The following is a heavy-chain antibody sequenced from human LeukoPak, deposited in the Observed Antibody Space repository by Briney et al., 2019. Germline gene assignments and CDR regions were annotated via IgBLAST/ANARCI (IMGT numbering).Heavy chain of an antibody. CDR3: ATTTVTTRRWFDP. V-gene: IGHV1-2*02. CDR1: GYTFTGYY. CDR2: INPNSGGT. D-gene: IGHD4-17*01. Sequence: ALVKVSCKASGYTFTGYYMHWVRQAPGQGLEWMGWINPNSGGTNYAQKFQGRVPVTRDTSISTAYMELSRLRSDDTAVYYCATTTVTTRRWFDPWGQGTLVTVSS. J-gene: IGHJ5*02.